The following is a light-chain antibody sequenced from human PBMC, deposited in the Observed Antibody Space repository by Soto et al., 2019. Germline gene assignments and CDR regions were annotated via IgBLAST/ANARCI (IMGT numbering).Light chain of an antibody. Sequence: EVVLTQSPATLSLSPGERATLSCRASQSVSSYLAWYQQKPGQSPRLLIYDASNRATGIPARFSGSGSGTDFTLTISSLEPEDFSLYYCQQRSNWPGTFGGGTKVEIK. CDR1: QSVSSY. V-gene: IGKV3-11*01. CDR3: QQRSNWPGT. CDR2: DAS. J-gene: IGKJ4*01.